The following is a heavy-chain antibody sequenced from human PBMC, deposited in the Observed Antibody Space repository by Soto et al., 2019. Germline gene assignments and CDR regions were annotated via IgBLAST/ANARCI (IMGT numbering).Heavy chain of an antibody. J-gene: IGHJ6*03. V-gene: IGHV4-34*01. CDR2: ISHTGST. D-gene: IGHD7-27*01. Sequence: ETLSLTCAIYGGSFSGYYWTVIRQSPGKGLEWLGEISHTGSTHYNPSLKSRVTMSVDTAKTQFSLKMTSVTAADTAVYFCASSRSGRGEFYFYYMDVWGAGTPVTVSS. CDR3: ASSRSGRGEFYFYYMDV. CDR1: GGSFSGYY.